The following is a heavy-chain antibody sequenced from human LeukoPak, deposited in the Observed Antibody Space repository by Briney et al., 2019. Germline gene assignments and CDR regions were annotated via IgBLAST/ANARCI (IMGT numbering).Heavy chain of an antibody. CDR1: GFTFNTYV. J-gene: IGHJ4*02. V-gene: IGHV3-74*01. CDR2: IVTDGKTT. Sequence: AGGSLRLSCAASGFTFNTYVMHWVRHAPGKGLVWVARIVTDGKTTTYADSVKGRFTISRDNAKNMLYVQMNSLRAEDTAVYYCVRDKDGFNFWGQGTLVSVSS. CDR3: VRDKDGFNF. D-gene: IGHD5-24*01.